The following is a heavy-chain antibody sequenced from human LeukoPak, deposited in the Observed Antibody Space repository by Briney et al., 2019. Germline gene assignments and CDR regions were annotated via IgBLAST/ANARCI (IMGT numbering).Heavy chain of an antibody. D-gene: IGHD1-26*01. CDR1: GYTFTNYY. Sequence: SVKVSYKASGYTFTNYYFHWVRQAPGQRLEWMGIINPSGGSTTYAQKFQGKITMTTDTSTSTVYMELSSLRSEDTAVYYCAGSGGFYYFDYWGQGTLVTVSS. V-gene: IGHV1-46*01. CDR3: AGSGGFYYFDY. J-gene: IGHJ4*02. CDR2: INPSGGST.